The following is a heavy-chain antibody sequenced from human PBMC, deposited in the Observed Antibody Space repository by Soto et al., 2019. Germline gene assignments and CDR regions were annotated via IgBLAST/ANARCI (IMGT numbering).Heavy chain of an antibody. J-gene: IGHJ4*02. CDR2: ISLSGSDM. CDR1: GFTFSSYT. CDR3: VGDHIWSFDY. D-gene: IGHD3-10*01. Sequence: GGSLRLSCAASGFTFSSYTMNWVRQAPGKGLEWVSYISLSGSDMYYAGSVKGRFTISRDNAKNSLSLQMNSLRAEDTAVYYCVGDHIWSFDYWGQGTPVTVPS. V-gene: IGHV3-48*01.